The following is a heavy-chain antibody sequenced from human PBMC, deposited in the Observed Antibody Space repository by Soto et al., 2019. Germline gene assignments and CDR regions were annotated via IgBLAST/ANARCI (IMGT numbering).Heavy chain of an antibody. CDR1: GYTFTSYG. Sequence: GASVKVSCKASGYTFTSYGISWVRQAPGQGLEWMGWISAYNGNTNYAQKLQGRVTMTTDTSTSTAYMELRSLRSDDTAVYYCARDRDYVWGSYRYTPRDSFYYYYGMDVWGQGTTVTVSS. J-gene: IGHJ6*02. D-gene: IGHD3-16*02. CDR3: ARDRDYVWGSYRYTPRDSFYYYYGMDV. CDR2: ISAYNGNT. V-gene: IGHV1-18*01.